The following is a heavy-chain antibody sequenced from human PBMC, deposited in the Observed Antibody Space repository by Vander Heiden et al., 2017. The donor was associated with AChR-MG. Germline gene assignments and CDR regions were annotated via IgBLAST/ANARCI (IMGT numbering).Heavy chain of an antibody. CDR2: ISSSSSYI. CDR3: ARDLGYSYGLAGGLFEN. CDR1: GFTFSSYG. Sequence: EVQLVESGGGLVKPGGSLRLSCAAPGFTFSSYGMNWVRQAPGKGLEWVSSISSSSSYIYYADSVKGRFTISRDNAKNSLYLQMNSLRAEDTAVYYCARDLGYSYGLAGGLFENWGQGTLVTVSS. J-gene: IGHJ4*02. V-gene: IGHV3-21*01. D-gene: IGHD5-18*01.